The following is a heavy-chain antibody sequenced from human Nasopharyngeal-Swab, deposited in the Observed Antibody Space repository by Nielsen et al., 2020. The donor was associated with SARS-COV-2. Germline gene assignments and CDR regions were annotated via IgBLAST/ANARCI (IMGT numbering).Heavy chain of an antibody. V-gene: IGHV3-30-3*01. CDR2: ISYGGSNK. CDR3: ARGRYCSTTSCYAAYYYHYVDV. Sequence: GSLRLSCAASGFTFSSYAVHWVRQAPGKGLEWVAVISYGGSNKYYADSVKGRFTISRDNSKNTLYLQMDSLRAEDTAVYYCARGRYCSTTSCYAAYYYHYVDVWDKGTMVTVSS. J-gene: IGHJ6*03. CDR1: GFTFSSYA. D-gene: IGHD2-2*01.